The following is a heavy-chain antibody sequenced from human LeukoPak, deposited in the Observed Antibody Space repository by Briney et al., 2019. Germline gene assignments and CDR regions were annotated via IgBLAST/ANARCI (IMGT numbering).Heavy chain of an antibody. Sequence: GGSLRLSCAASGFTFSSYAMHWVRQAPGKGLEWVAVISYDGSNKYYADSVKGRFTISRDNSKNTLYLQMNSLRAEDTAVYYCAKDPSGWYPSNWFDPWGQGTLVTVSS. CDR2: ISYDGSNK. CDR3: AKDPSGWYPSNWFDP. D-gene: IGHD6-19*01. J-gene: IGHJ5*02. CDR1: GFTFSSYA. V-gene: IGHV3-30*04.